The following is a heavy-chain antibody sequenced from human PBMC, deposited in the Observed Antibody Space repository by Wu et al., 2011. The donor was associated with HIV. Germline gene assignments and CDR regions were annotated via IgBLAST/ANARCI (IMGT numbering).Heavy chain of an antibody. V-gene: IGHV1-46*02. CDR2: INPSGGTT. D-gene: IGHD6-6*01. CDR1: GYMFNSYY. J-gene: IGHJ6*03. CDR3: ARDPYSSSFYYYYFMDV. Sequence: QVQLVQSGAEAKKPGASVKVSCKASGYMFNSYYMHWVRRVPGQGLEWMGIINPSGGTTTYAQKFQGRVTMTRDTSITTAYMELSRLRSDDTAVYYCARDPYSSSFYYYYFMDVVGQRDHSHRLL.